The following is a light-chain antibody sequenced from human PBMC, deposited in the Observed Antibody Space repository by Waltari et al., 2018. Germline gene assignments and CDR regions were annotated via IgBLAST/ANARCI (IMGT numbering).Light chain of an antibody. Sequence: YELTQPPSVSVSPGQTATITRPGHLLPKKFTYWFQQKAGQAPVMVIYEDTKRLSAIPERFSGSSSGTTAALTITGAQVEDEADYYCYSTDIFRSERGVFGGGTKLLVL. V-gene: IGLV3-10*01. CDR1: LLPKKF. CDR2: EDT. J-gene: IGLJ2*01. CDR3: YSTDIFRSERGV.